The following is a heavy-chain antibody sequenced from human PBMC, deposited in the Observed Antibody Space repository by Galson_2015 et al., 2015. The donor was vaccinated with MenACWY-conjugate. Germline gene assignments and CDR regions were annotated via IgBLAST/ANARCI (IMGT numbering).Heavy chain of an antibody. CDR1: GYSFTNYW. V-gene: IGHV5-51*01. J-gene: IGHJ4*02. Sequence: QSGAEVKKPGESLKISCKCSGYSFTNYWIGWVRQMPGKGLEWMGIIHPTDSDTRYSPSFQGQVTMSADKPISTAYLQWSSLKASDTAIYYCARHWTYYYDSSVYSDYWGQGTLVTVSS. D-gene: IGHD3-22*01. CDR3: ARHWTYYYDSSVYSDY. CDR2: IHPTDSDT.